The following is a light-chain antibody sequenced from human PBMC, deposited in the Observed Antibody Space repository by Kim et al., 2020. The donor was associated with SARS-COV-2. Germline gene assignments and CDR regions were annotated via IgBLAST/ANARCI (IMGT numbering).Light chain of an antibody. Sequence: GQAVTISCIGTSSDVCGYNYVSWYQHHPGRAPQLIIYDVTKRPSGVPGRFSGSKSGNTASLTISGLQTEDEADYHCCSFAGSYNLIFGGGTKLTVL. V-gene: IGLV2-11*01. CDR2: DVT. J-gene: IGLJ2*01. CDR1: SSDVCGYNY. CDR3: CSFAGSYNLI.